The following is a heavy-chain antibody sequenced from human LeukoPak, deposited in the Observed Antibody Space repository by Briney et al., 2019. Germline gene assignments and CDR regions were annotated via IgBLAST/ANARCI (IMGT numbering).Heavy chain of an antibody. J-gene: IGHJ4*02. Sequence: PGGSLRLSCAASGFTFSSYSMNWVRQAPGKGLEWVSSISSSSSYIYYADSVKGRFTISRDNAKNSLYLQMNSLRAEDTAVYYCARDGHYGYYSGPPDYWGQRTLVTASS. V-gene: IGHV3-21*01. CDR1: GFTFSSYS. CDR3: ARDGHYGYYSGPPDY. D-gene: IGHD4-17*01. CDR2: ISSSSSYI.